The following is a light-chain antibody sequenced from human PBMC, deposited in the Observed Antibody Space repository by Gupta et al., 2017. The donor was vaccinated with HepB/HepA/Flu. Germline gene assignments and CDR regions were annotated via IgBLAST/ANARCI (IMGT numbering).Light chain of an antibody. Sequence: EIVLTQSPATLSLSPGERATLSCRASQSVSSYLAWYQQKPGQAPRLLIYDASNRATGIPARFSGSGSGTDFTLTISSLEPEDFSGYYCQQRSNSSTFGGGTKVEIK. J-gene: IGKJ4*01. CDR3: QQRSNSST. CDR1: QSVSSY. CDR2: DAS. V-gene: IGKV3-11*01.